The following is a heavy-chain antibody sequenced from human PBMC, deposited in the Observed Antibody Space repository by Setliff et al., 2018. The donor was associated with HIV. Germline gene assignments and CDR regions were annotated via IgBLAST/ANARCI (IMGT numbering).Heavy chain of an antibody. CDR3: ATGFTVRGFRRLDV. D-gene: IGHD3-10*01. J-gene: IGHJ6*02. V-gene: IGHV3-15*01. Sequence: GGSLRLSCGVSGFPFNDAWMTWVRQAPGKGLEWIGRIKTKTDGGTTAYAAPVKGRFTISRDDSKNTVYLQVKNVKSEDSGLYYCATGFTVRGFRRLDVWGQGTTVTVSS. CDR2: IKTKTDGGTT. CDR1: GFPFNDAW.